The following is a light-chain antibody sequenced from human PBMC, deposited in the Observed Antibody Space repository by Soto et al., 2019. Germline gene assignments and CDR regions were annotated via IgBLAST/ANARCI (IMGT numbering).Light chain of an antibody. CDR1: QSISSY. Sequence: DIQITHSRSSLSASVGDRVTITCRSSQSISSYLSWYQQKPGKAPKLLINVASTLQSGVPSRFSGSGSGTDFTLAISSLQPEDFATYYCQQSSSTPPTLGGGTKVDIK. V-gene: IGKV1-39*01. CDR2: VAS. CDR3: QQSSSTPPT. J-gene: IGKJ4*01.